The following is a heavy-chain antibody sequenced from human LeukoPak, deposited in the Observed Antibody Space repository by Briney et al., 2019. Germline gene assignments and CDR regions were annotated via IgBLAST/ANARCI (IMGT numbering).Heavy chain of an antibody. CDR3: ARGYYYGSGSYWTFDY. CDR1: GYTFTGYY. V-gene: IGHV1-3*03. J-gene: IGHJ4*02. D-gene: IGHD3-10*01. Sequence: ASVKVSCKASGYTFTGYYMHWVRQAPGQRLEWRGWINAGNGNTKYSQEFQGRVTITRDTSASTAYMELSSLRSEDMAVYYCARGYYYGSGSYWTFDYWGQGTLVTVSS. CDR2: INAGNGNT.